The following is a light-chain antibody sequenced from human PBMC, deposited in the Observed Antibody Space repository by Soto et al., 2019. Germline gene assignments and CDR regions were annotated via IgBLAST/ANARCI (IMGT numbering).Light chain of an antibody. V-gene: IGKV3-11*01. CDR3: QQRTNGPS. J-gene: IGKJ5*01. Sequence: EIVLTQSPATLSLSPGERATLSCRASPSVSTYLAGYQQKPGQAPRLLIYDASNRATGIPARFSGSGSGTDVTLTISSRAPEEVGVYYCQQRTNGPSVGQGTRREIK. CDR2: DAS. CDR1: PSVSTY.